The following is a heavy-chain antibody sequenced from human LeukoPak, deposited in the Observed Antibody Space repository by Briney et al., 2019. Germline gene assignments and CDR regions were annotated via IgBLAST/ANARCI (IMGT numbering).Heavy chain of an antibody. CDR3: ARDFDMGITPGDDFDF. Sequence: GGSLRLSCAASGFTFSSYGMHWVRQTPGEGLVWVSRIKEDGTYTSYADSVKGRFTISRDNARNTVFLQMNSLRAEDTAVYYCARDFDMGITPGDDFDFWGQGTLVTVSS. CDR1: GFTFSSYG. D-gene: IGHD3-9*01. CDR2: IKEDGTYT. J-gene: IGHJ4*02. V-gene: IGHV3-74*01.